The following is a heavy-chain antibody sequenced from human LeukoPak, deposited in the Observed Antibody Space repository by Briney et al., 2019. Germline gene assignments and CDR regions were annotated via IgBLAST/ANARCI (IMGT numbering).Heavy chain of an antibody. CDR3: AKGGGSYFRRVTYYYYYMDV. Sequence: GGSLRLSCAASEFSFGSCAMSWVRQAPGKGLQWVSGISGSGDSTYYADSVNGRFTISRDNSKNTLYLQMISLRAEDTAVYYCAKGGGSYFRRVTYYYYYMDVWGKGTTVTVSS. V-gene: IGHV3-23*01. D-gene: IGHD1-26*01. J-gene: IGHJ6*03. CDR1: EFSFGSCA. CDR2: ISGSGDST.